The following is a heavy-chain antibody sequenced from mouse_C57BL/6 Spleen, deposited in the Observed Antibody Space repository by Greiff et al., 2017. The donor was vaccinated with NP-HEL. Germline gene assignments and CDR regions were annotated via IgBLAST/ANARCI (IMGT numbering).Heavy chain of an antibody. D-gene: IGHD2-4*01. Sequence: DVQLVESGGGLVKPGGSLKLSCAASGFTFSSYTMSWVRQTPEKRLEWVATISGGGGNTYYPDSVKGRFTIYRDNAKNTLYLQMSSLRSEDTALYYCARQRIYYDYGYAMDYWGQGTSVTVSS. CDR1: GFTFSSYT. CDR3: ARQRIYYDYGYAMDY. J-gene: IGHJ4*01. CDR2: ISGGGGNT. V-gene: IGHV5-9*01.